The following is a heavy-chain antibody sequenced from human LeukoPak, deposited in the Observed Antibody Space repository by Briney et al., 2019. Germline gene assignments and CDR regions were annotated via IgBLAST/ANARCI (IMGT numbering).Heavy chain of an antibody. CDR3: ARGAYSSGWSAGD. CDR2: IYTSEST. Sequence: SQTLSLTCTVSGGSISSGSYYWSWIRQPAGKGLEWIGRIYTSESTNYNPSLKSRVTISVDTSKNQFSLKLSSVTAADTDVYYCARGAYSSGWSAGDWGQGTLVTVSS. CDR1: GGSISSGSYY. D-gene: IGHD6-19*01. J-gene: IGHJ4*02. V-gene: IGHV4-61*02.